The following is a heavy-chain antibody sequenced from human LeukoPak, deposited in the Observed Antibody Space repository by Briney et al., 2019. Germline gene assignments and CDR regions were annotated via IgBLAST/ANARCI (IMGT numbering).Heavy chain of an antibody. CDR3: AKDFRYCSSTSCYSTLYYYYYMDV. Sequence: GGSLRLSCAASGFTFSSYWMSWVRQAPGKGLEWVAFIRYDGSNKYYADSVKGRFTISRDNSKNTLYLQMNSLRAEDTAVYYCAKDFRYCSSTSCYSTLYYYYYMDVWGKGTTVTVSS. CDR2: IRYDGSNK. J-gene: IGHJ6*03. D-gene: IGHD2-2*01. V-gene: IGHV3-30*02. CDR1: GFTFSSYW.